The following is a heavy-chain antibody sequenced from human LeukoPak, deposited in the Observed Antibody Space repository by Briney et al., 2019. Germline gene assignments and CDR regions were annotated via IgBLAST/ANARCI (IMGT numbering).Heavy chain of an antibody. CDR3: ARDLGDYYGSGSYHNYFDY. D-gene: IGHD3-10*01. V-gene: IGHV4-59*01. Sequence: PSETLSLTCTVSGGSISSYYWSWIRQPPGKGLEWIGYIYYSGSTNYNPSLKSRVTISVDTSKNQFSLKLSSVTAADTAVYYCARDLGDYYGSGSYHNYFDYWGQGTLVTVSS. CDR1: GGSISSYY. J-gene: IGHJ4*02. CDR2: IYYSGST.